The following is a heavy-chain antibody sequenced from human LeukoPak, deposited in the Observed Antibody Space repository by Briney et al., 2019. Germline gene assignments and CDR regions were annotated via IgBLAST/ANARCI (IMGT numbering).Heavy chain of an antibody. CDR3: ARRNQAYYDAFDI. Sequence: SETLSLTCTVSGGSISSYYWSWIRQPPGKGLEWIGYIYYSGSTNYNPSLKSRVTISVDTSKNQFSLKLSSVTAADTAVYYCARRNQAYYDAFDIWGQGTMVTVSS. CDR2: IYYSGST. J-gene: IGHJ3*02. V-gene: IGHV4-59*01. D-gene: IGHD3-10*01. CDR1: GGSISSYY.